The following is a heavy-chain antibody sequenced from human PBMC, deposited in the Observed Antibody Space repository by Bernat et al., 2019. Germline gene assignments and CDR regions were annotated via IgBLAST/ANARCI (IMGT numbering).Heavy chain of an antibody. V-gene: IGHV3-23*01. CDR1: GFTFSSYA. CDR2: ISGSGGST. D-gene: IGHD5-18*01. J-gene: IGHJ4*02. CDR3: AKSVDTAMVFDY. Sequence: EVQLLESGGGLVQPGGSLRLSCAASGFTFSSYAMSWVRQAPGKGLEWVSAISGSGGSTYYAESVKGRFTSPRDNSKNTLYLQMNSLRAEDTAVYYCAKSVDTAMVFDYWGQGTLVTVSS.